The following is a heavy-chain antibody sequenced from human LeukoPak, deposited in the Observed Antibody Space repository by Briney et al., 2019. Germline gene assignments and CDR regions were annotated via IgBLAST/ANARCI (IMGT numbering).Heavy chain of an antibody. Sequence: GGSLRLSCAASGFTFSSYGMSWVRQAPGKGLEWVSAISSSGAYTYYADSVKGRFTISRDNSKNTLYLQMNSLRADDTAVYYCAKCSSRWLFDYWGQGTLVTVSS. CDR3: AKCSSRWLFDY. D-gene: IGHD2-2*01. CDR2: ISSSGAYT. J-gene: IGHJ4*02. V-gene: IGHV3-23*01. CDR1: GFTFSSYG.